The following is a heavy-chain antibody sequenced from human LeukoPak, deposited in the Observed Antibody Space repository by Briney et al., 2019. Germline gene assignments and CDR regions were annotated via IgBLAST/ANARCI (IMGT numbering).Heavy chain of an antibody. J-gene: IGHJ4*02. CDR2: INPNSGGT. CDR1: GCTFTHSY. CDR3: GRCGVGSSSHIYY. Sequence: ASVNVSCQPSGCTFTHSYMLWVRQAPGQGLEWMGWINPNSGGTNNAQKFQGRVTMTRDTSINTAFMQLSSLTSDDTAVYYCGRCGVGSSSHIYYWGQGALVTVSS. D-gene: IGHD6-6*01. V-gene: IGHV1-2*02.